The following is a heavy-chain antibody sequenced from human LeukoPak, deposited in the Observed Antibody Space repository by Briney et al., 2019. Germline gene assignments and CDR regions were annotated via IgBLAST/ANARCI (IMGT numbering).Heavy chain of an antibody. CDR1: GFTFSSYG. Sequence: GGSLRLSCAASGFTFSSYGMHWVRQAPGKGLEWVAVISYDGSNKYYADSVKGRFTISRDNSKNTLYLQMNSLRAEDTAVYYCAKGPDFWSGYYSDYWGQGTLVTVSS. CDR3: AKGPDFWSGYYSDY. D-gene: IGHD3-3*01. V-gene: IGHV3-30*18. CDR2: ISYDGSNK. J-gene: IGHJ4*02.